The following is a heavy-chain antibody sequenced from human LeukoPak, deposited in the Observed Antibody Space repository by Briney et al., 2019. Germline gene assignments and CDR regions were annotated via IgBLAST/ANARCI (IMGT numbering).Heavy chain of an antibody. Sequence: GGSLRLSCAASGFTFRNYWMSWIRQAPGRGLEWVANIKLDGTQKNYIQSVRGRFTISRDNARNFLYLRLSSLRAEDTAVYYCTRDFWTDYWGQGTLVTVSS. V-gene: IGHV3-7*01. J-gene: IGHJ4*02. CDR3: TRDFWTDY. CDR2: IKLDGTQK. CDR1: GFTFRNYW. D-gene: IGHD3/OR15-3a*01.